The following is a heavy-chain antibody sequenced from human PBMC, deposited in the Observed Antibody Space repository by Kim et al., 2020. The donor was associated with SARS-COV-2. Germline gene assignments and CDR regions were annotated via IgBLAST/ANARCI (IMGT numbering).Heavy chain of an antibody. J-gene: IGHJ4*02. CDR1: GGSFSGYY. CDR3: ARGLHSAY. CDR2: INHSGST. Sequence: SETLSLTCAVYGGSFSGYYWSWIRQPPGKGLEWIGEINHSGSTNYNPSLKSRVTISVDTSKNQFSLKLSSVTAADTAVYYCARGLHSAYWGKGPLSTVSS. D-gene: IGHD6-25*01. V-gene: IGHV4-34*01.